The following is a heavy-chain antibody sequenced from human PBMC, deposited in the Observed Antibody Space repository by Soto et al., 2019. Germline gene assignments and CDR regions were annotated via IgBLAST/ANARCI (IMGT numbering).Heavy chain of an antibody. CDR1: GGTFSSYT. CDR2: IIPILGIA. Sequence: QVQLVQSGAEVKKPGSSVKVSCKASGGTFSSYTISWVRQAPGQGLEWMGRIIPILGIANYAQKFQGRVTITADKSTSTAYMELSSLRSEDTAMYYCAREGSSSQRGYMDVWGKGTTVTVSS. CDR3: AREGSSSQRGYMDV. V-gene: IGHV1-69*08. J-gene: IGHJ6*03. D-gene: IGHD6-6*01.